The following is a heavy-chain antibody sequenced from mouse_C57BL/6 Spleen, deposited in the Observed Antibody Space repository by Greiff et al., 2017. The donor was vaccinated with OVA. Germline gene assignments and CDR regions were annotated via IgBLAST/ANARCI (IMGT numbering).Heavy chain of an antibody. J-gene: IGHJ4*01. CDR1: GYTFTSSW. CDR3: ARTILTMGAMDY. D-gene: IGHD1-1*01. Sequence: VKLQESGAELVKPGASVKMSCKASGYTFTSSWITWVKQRPGQGLEWIGDIYPGSGSTNYNEKFKSKATLSVDTSASTAYMQLSSLTSEDSAVYYCARTILTMGAMDYWGQGTSVTVSS. CDR2: IYPGSGST. V-gene: IGHV1-55*01.